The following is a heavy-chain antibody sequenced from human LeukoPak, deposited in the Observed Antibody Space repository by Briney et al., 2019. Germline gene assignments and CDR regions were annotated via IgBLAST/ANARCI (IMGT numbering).Heavy chain of an antibody. Sequence: SETLSLTCTVSGGSISSGGYYWGWIRQPPGKGLEWIGSIYYSGSTYYNPSLKSRVTISVDTSKNQFSLKLSSVTAADTAVYYCARSSYYDFRYWGQGTLVTVSS. J-gene: IGHJ4*02. D-gene: IGHD3-3*01. CDR1: GGSISSGGYY. CDR2: IYYSGST. V-gene: IGHV4-39*01. CDR3: ARSSYYDFRY.